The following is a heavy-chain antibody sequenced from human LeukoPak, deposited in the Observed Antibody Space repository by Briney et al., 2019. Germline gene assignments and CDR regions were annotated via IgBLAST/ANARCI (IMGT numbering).Heavy chain of an antibody. J-gene: IGHJ5*02. CDR3: ARGPYQYYYDSRYNWFDP. V-gene: IGHV4-4*02. Sequence: SETLSLTCAVSGGSISSSNWWSWVRQPPGKGLEWIGEIYHSGSTNYNPSLKSRVTISVDKSKNQFSLKLSSVTAADTAVYYCARGPYQYYYDSRYNWFDPWGQGTLVTVSS. CDR2: IYHSGST. D-gene: IGHD3-22*01. CDR1: GGSISSSNW.